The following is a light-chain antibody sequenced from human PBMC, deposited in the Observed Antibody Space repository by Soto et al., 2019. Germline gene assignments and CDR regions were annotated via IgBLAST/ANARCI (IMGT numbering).Light chain of an antibody. J-gene: IGKJ2*01. V-gene: IGKV3-15*01. CDR1: QSVNIN. CDR3: QQYRNCRT. CDR2: GAS. Sequence: EIVMTQSPATLSVSPGERATLSCRASQSVNINLAWYQQKPGQAPRLIIYGASTRATGIPARFSGSGSGTEFTLTITSLQSEDFAVYYCQQYRNCRTFGQGTKLEIK.